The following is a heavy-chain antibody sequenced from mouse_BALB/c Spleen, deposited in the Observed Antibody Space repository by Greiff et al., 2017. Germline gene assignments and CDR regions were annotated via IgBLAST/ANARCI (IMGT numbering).Heavy chain of an antibody. J-gene: IGHJ2*01. V-gene: IGHV5-6-5*01. D-gene: IGHD2-1*01. CDR1: GFTFSSYA. Sequence: EVKLMESGGGLVKPGGSLKLSCAASGFTFSSYAMSWVRQTPEKRLEWVASISSGGSTYYPDSVKGRFTISRDNARNILYLQMSSLRSEDTAMYYCARGGMGNWDYWGQGTTLTVSS. CDR2: ISSGGST. CDR3: ARGGMGNWDY.